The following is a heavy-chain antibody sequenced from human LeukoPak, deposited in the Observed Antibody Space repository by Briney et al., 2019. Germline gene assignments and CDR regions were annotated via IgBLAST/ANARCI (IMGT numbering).Heavy chain of an antibody. CDR1: GFTVSSNY. V-gene: IGHV3-53*01. CDR3: ARDDRSPRYYYGMDV. CDR2: IYSGGCT. J-gene: IGHJ6*04. Sequence: GGSLRLSCAASGFTVSSNYMSWVRQARGKGLEWVSVIYSGGCTYYADSVKGRFTISRDNSKNTLYLQMNSLRAEDTAVYYCARDDRSPRYYYGMDVWGKGTTVTVSS. D-gene: IGHD6-13*01.